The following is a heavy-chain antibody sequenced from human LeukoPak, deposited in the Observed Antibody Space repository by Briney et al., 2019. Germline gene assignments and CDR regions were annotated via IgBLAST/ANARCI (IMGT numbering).Heavy chain of an antibody. CDR3: ANLRTGTSDVFDI. J-gene: IGHJ3*02. CDR2: TFYRSKWNN. Sequence: SQTLSRTCAISGDTVSSKRAAWNWIRQSPLRGLEWLGRTFYRSKWNNDYAVSVKGRITIKPDTSKNQFSLQLNSVTPEDTAVYYCANLRTGTSDVFDIWGQGTMVTVSS. V-gene: IGHV6-1*01. D-gene: IGHD2-8*02. CDR1: GDTVSSKRAA.